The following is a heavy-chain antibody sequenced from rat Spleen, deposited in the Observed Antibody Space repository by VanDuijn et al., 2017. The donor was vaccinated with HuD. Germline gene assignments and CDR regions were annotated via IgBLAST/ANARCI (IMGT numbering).Heavy chain of an antibody. Sequence: EVQLVESGGDLVQPGRSLKLSCAASGFSFSSNWLNWIRQAPGEGLEWIASINPDGSSTYYPETVKGRFVIPKDNAKNTGNLQMTNLRSEETAIYYCTSRGSNYRNWFANWGQGTLVTVSS. J-gene: IGHJ3*01. V-gene: IGHV5-35*01. CDR1: GFSFSSNW. CDR2: INPDGSST. CDR3: TSRGSNYRNWFAN. D-gene: IGHD1-10*01.